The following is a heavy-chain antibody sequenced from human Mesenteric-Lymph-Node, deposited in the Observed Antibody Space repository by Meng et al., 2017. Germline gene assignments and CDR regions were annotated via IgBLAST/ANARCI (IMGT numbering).Heavy chain of an antibody. V-gene: IGHV3-11*04. CDR1: GFTFSDYY. D-gene: IGHD2/OR15-2a*01. J-gene: IGHJ5*02. Sequence: LLVESGVGLCNAGGDLRLPGATSGFTFSDYYMTWLRQPPGQGLEWIASISPTGGSLYYADSVKGRYAISRDNAKISLSLQMNSLRVEDTAVYYCARDHGFLNWFDPWGQGTLVTVSS. CDR2: ISPTGGSL. CDR3: ARDHGFLNWFDP.